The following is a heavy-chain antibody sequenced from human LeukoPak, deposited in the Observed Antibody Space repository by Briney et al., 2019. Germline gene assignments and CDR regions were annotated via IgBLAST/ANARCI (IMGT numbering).Heavy chain of an antibody. D-gene: IGHD6-19*01. V-gene: IGHV5-51*01. Sequence: GESLKISCQGSGYSFTSYWIGWVRQMPGKGLEWMGLIYPGDTDTRYSPSFQGQVTISADKSISTAYLQWGSLKASDTAMYYCARPSSGWYGGYFDYWGQGALVTVSS. J-gene: IGHJ4*02. CDR3: ARPSSGWYGGYFDY. CDR2: IYPGDTDT. CDR1: GYSFTSYW.